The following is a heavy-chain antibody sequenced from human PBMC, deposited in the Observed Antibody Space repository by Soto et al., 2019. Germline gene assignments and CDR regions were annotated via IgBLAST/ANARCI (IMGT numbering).Heavy chain of an antibody. V-gene: IGHV3-30*18. J-gene: IGHJ2*01. Sequence: QVQLVESGGGVVQPGRSLRLSCAASGFTFSSYGMHWVRQAPGKGLEWVAVISYDGSNKYYADSVKGRFTISRDNSKNTLYLQMNSLRAEDTAVYYCAKDLMDSSGWYTCFDLWGRGTLVTVSS. CDR2: ISYDGSNK. D-gene: IGHD6-19*01. CDR3: AKDLMDSSGWYTCFDL. CDR1: GFTFSSYG.